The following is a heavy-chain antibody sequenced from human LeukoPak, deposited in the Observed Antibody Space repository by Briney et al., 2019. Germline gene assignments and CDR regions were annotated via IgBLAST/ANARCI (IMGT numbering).Heavy chain of an antibody. J-gene: IGHJ6*03. V-gene: IGHV4-59*08. CDR2: IYDSGST. CDR1: GGSISSYY. CDR3: ARSIGSYYPVYYYYMDV. D-gene: IGHD1-26*01. Sequence: SETLSLTCTVSGGSISSYYWSWIRQPPGKGLEWIGYIYDSGSTYYNPSLKSRVTISVDTSKNQFSLKLSSVTAADTAVYYCARSIGSYYPVYYYYMDVWGKGTTVTVSS.